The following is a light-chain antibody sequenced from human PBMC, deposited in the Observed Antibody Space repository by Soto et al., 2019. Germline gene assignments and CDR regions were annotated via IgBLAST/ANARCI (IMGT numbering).Light chain of an antibody. CDR3: QQYGSSPWT. CDR1: QSVSSSY. J-gene: IGKJ1*01. Sequence: EIVLTQSPGTLSLSPGERATLSCRASQSVSSSYLAWYQQTPGQAPRLLIYVASSRATGIPDRFSGSGSGTAFTITISRLEAEDFAVYYCQQYGSSPWTFGQGTKVEIK. CDR2: VAS. V-gene: IGKV3-20*01.